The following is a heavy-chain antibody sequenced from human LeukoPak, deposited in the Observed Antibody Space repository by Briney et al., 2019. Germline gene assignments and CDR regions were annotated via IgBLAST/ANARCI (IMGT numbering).Heavy chain of an antibody. CDR3: ARQGGGYD. CDR1: GGSISRHY. D-gene: IGHD5-12*01. J-gene: IGHJ4*02. V-gene: IGHV4-59*08. Sequence: PSETLSLTCTVSGGSISRHYWMWIRQPPGKGLEWLGYNYYTGSTNYNSSLGGRITILIDTSKNQCSLTLTSVTAADTAVYYCARQGGGYDWGQGILVTVSS. CDR2: NYYTGST.